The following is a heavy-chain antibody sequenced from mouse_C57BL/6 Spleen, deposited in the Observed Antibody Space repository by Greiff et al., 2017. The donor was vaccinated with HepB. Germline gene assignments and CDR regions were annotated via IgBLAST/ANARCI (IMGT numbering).Heavy chain of an antibody. Sequence: EVKLMESGPGLVKPSQSLSLTCSVTGYSITSGYYWNWIRQFPGNKLEWMGYISYDGSNNYNPSLKNRISITRDTSKNQFFLKLNSVTTEDTATYYCAYSNYVYFDDWGQGTTLTVSS. CDR2: ISYDGSN. J-gene: IGHJ2*01. CDR1: GYSITSGYY. D-gene: IGHD2-5*01. V-gene: IGHV3-6*01. CDR3: AYSNYVYFDD.